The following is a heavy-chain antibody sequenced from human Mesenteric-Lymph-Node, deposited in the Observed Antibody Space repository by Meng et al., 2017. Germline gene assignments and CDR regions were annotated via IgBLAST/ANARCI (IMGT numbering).Heavy chain of an antibody. J-gene: IGHJ4*02. Sequence: GESLKISCAASGFTFSSYWMHWVRQAPGKGLVWASRINSDGSSTSYADSVKGRFTISRDNAKNTLYLQMNTLRAEDTAVYYCARYISDWHVCDSWGQGTLVTVSS. CDR3: ARYISDWHVCDS. CDR2: INSDGSST. V-gene: IGHV3-74*01. CDR1: GFTFSSYW. D-gene: IGHD6-19*01.